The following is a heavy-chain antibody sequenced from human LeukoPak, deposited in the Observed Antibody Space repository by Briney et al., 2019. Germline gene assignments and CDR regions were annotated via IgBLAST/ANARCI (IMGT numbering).Heavy chain of an antibody. V-gene: IGHV3-43D*03. Sequence: GGSLRLSCAASGFTFDDYAMHWVRQAPGKGLECVSLISWDGDSTYYSDSVKGRFTISRDNNKNSLYLQMNSLRAEDTAVYYCARDPDYDSSGYYYPPYYMDVWGKGTTVTVSS. CDR1: GFTFDDYA. J-gene: IGHJ6*03. D-gene: IGHD3-22*01. CDR3: ARDPDYDSSGYYYPPYYMDV. CDR2: ISWDGDST.